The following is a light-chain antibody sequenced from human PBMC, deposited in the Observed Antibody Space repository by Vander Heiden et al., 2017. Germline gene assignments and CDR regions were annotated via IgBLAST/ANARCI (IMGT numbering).Light chain of an antibody. CDR3: YSAADNNKEV. J-gene: IGLJ3*02. Sequence: SYELTQPSSVSVSPGQTARTTCSGDVLAKKYARWFQQKPGQAPVLVIYKDSERPSGIPERFSGSSSGTTVTLTISGAQVEDEADYYCYSAADNNKEVFGGGTKLTVL. V-gene: IGLV3-27*01. CDR2: KDS. CDR1: VLAKKY.